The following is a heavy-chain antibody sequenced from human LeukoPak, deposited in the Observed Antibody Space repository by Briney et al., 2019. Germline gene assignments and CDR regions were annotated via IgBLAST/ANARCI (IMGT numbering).Heavy chain of an antibody. Sequence: ASVKVSCKASGYTFTSYYMHWVRQAPGQGLEWMGIINPSGGSTSYAQKFQGRVTMTRDTSTSTAYMELRSLRSDDTAVYYCARDGEWLRSAFDYWGQGTLVTVSS. CDR1: GYTFTSYY. CDR2: INPSGGST. V-gene: IGHV1-46*01. D-gene: IGHD5-12*01. J-gene: IGHJ4*02. CDR3: ARDGEWLRSAFDY.